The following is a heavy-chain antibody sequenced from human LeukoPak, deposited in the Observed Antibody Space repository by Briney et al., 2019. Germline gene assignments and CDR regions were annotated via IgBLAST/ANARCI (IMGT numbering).Heavy chain of an antibody. V-gene: IGHV1-8*01. CDR2: MNPNSGNT. J-gene: IGHJ5*02. Sequence: ASVKVSCKASGYTFTSYDINWVQQATGQGLEWMGWMNPNSGNTGYAQKFQGRVTMTRNTSISTAYMELSSLRSEDTAVYYCARAVGNYILRFRFDPWGQGTLVTVSS. CDR1: GYTFTSYD. D-gene: IGHD2/OR15-2a*01. CDR3: ARAVGNYILRFRFDP.